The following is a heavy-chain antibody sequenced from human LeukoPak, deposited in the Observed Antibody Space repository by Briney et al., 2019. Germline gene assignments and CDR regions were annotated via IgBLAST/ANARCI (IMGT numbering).Heavy chain of an antibody. J-gene: IGHJ5*02. CDR2: IYTSGST. D-gene: IGHD6-13*01. CDR1: GGSISSYY. Sequence: SETLSLTCTVSGGSISSYYWSWIRQPAGKGLEWIGRIYTSGSTNYNPSLKSRVTMSVDTSKNQFSLKLSSVTAADTAVYYCARDNIPVAGTGLSWFDPWGQGTLVTVSS. CDR3: ARDNIPVAGTGLSWFDP. V-gene: IGHV4-4*07.